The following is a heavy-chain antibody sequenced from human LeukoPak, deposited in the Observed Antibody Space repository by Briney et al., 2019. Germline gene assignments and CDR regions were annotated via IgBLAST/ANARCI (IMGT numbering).Heavy chain of an antibody. J-gene: IGHJ3*02. CDR3: ARDHYVDAFDI. V-gene: IGHV3-66*01. D-gene: IGHD3-16*01. CDR1: GFTVSYNY. CDR2: IYSGGGT. Sequence: GGSLRLPCAASGFTVSYNYMSWVRQAPGKGLEWVSVIYSGGGTYYADAVKGRLTISRDNSKNTLYLQMNSLRAGDTAVYYCARDHYVDAFDIWGQGTMVTVSS.